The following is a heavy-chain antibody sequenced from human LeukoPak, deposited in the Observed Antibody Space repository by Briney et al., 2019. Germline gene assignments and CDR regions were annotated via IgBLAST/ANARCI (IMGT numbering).Heavy chain of an antibody. V-gene: IGHV3-30-3*01. CDR3: AIDGGTGWYYPDY. J-gene: IGHJ4*02. D-gene: IGHD6-19*01. Sequence: GGSLRLSCAASGFTFNSYAIHWVRQAPGKGLEWVAIISYDGSNKYYADSVKGRFTISRDNSKNTLYLQMNSLRAEDTAVYYCAIDGGTGWYYPDYWGQGTLVTVSS. CDR2: ISYDGSNK. CDR1: GFTFNSYA.